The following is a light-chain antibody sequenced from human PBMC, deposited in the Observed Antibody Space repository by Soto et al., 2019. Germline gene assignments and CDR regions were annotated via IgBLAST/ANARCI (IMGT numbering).Light chain of an antibody. CDR2: EVS. CDR1: SSDVGGYNY. V-gene: IGLV2-14*01. J-gene: IGLJ1*01. Sequence: QSVLTQPASVSGSPGQSITISCTGTSSDVGGYNYVSWYQQHPGKAPKLVIYEVSNRPSGVSNRFSGSKSGNTASLTISGLQAEDEADYYCSSYTTSRTFVFGTGTKVTVL. CDR3: SSYTTSRTFV.